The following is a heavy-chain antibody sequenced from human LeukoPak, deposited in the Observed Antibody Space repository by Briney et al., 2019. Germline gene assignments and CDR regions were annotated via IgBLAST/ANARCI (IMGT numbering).Heavy chain of an antibody. CDR2: INPNSGDT. CDR3: ARVMAVDNDLTMFANEDDAFDI. V-gene: IGHV1-2*02. D-gene: IGHD2-8*01. CDR1: GYTFTGHY. Sequence: ASVKVSCKASGYTFTGHYIHWVRQAPGQGLEWMGWINPNSGDTKDAQKFQGRVTMTRDTSINTAYMELSRLRSDDTAVYYWARVMAVDNDLTMFANEDDAFDIWGQGTMVTVSS. J-gene: IGHJ3*02.